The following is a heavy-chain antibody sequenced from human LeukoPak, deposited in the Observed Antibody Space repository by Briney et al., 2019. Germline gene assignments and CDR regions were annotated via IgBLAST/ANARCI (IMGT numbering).Heavy chain of an antibody. CDR2: IYSSGST. J-gene: IGHJ4*02. V-gene: IGHV4-61*02. D-gene: IGHD3-3*01. CDR3: ARGLDLWSGYHFDF. Sequence: SQTLSLTCTVSGGSINSDGYFWSWIRQPAGKGLEWIGRIYSSGSTTYNPSLRSRVTTSLDTSKNQFSLRLSSVTAADTAVYFCARGLDLWSGYHFDFWGQGILGTVSS. CDR1: GGSINSDGYF.